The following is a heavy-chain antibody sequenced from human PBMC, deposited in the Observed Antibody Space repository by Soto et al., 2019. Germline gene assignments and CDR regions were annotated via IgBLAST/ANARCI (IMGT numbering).Heavy chain of an antibody. V-gene: IGHV3-30*04. CDR2: ISYDGSNT. Sequence: QVQLVESGGGVVQPGRSLRLSCAVSGFTFSNYAMHWVRQAPGKGLEWVAFISYDGSNTYYADSVKGRFTISRDNSKNTQDLQMYSLRAEDTAVYYCAREQGQGGTSSLDYWGQGTLVSVSS. CDR3: AREQGQGGTSSLDY. CDR1: GFTFSNYA. D-gene: IGHD1-7*01. J-gene: IGHJ4*01.